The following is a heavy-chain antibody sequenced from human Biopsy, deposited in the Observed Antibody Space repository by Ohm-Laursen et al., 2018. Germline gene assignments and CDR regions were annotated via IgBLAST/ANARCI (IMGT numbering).Heavy chain of an antibody. D-gene: IGHD4/OR15-4a*01. J-gene: IGHJ3*01. CDR1: GGSFSGYD. Sequence: SDTLSLTCTVDGGSFSGYDWTWIRQPPGKGLEWVGESSHTGTTIYNPSLKSRLTISVDTSKNHFSLRLTSVTAADTATYFCARGPYGDNAGAFDVWGQGTVVTVSS. CDR3: ARGPYGDNAGAFDV. V-gene: IGHV4-34*01. CDR2: SSHTGTT.